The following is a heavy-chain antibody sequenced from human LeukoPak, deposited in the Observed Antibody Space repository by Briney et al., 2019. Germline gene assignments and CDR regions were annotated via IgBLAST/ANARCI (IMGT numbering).Heavy chain of an antibody. CDR2: IRSKANSYAT. Sequence: GGSLRLSCAASGFTFSGSAMHWVRQASGKGLEWVGRIRSKANSYATAYAASVKGRFTISRDDSKNTAYLQMNGLKTEDTAVYYCTAYDSSGYLLFDPWGQGTLVTVSS. J-gene: IGHJ5*02. V-gene: IGHV3-73*01. CDR1: GFTFSGSA. D-gene: IGHD3-22*01. CDR3: TAYDSSGYLLFDP.